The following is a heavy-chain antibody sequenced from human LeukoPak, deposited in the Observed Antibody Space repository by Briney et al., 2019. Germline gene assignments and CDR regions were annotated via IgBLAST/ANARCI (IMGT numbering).Heavy chain of an antibody. J-gene: IGHJ4*02. CDR2: MNPNSGNT. Sequence: ASVKVSCKASGGTFSSYAISWVRQAPGQGLEWMGWMNPNSGNTGYAQKFQGRVTMTRNTSISTAYMELSSLRSEDTAVYYCARGAWFGESTLDYWGQGTLVTVSS. D-gene: IGHD3-10*01. CDR3: ARGAWFGESTLDY. V-gene: IGHV1-8*02. CDR1: GGTFSSYA.